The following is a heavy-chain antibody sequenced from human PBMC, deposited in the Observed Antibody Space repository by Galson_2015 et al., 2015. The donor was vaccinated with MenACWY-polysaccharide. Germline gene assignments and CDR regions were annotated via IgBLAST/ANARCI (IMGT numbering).Heavy chain of an antibody. Sequence: SVKVSCKASGYTFTTYGISWVRQAPGQGLEWMGWISAYNGDTNYAQKFQARVTMTTDASTSTAFMELRSLRSDDSGVYYCARDCPVVRLGYFGHWGQATLGTVSS. CDR3: ARDCPVVRLGYFGH. CDR2: ISAYNGDT. D-gene: IGHD2-2*01. V-gene: IGHV1-18*01. CDR1: GYTFTTYG. J-gene: IGHJ5*02.